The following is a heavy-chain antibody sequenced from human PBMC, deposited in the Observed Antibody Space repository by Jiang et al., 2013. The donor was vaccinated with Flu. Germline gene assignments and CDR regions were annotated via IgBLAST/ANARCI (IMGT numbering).Heavy chain of an antibody. D-gene: IGHD3-22*01. J-gene: IGHJ6*04. V-gene: IGHV3-30*19. Sequence: GRSLRLSCAASGFTFSSYGMHWVRQAPGKGLEWVAVISYDGSNKYYADSVKGRFTISRDNSKNTLYLQMNSLRAEDTAVYYCAREGDSSGYYELGYYYYGMDVWGKGTTVTVSS. CDR3: AREGDSSGYYELGYYYYGMDV. CDR1: GFTFSSYG. CDR2: ISYDGSNK.